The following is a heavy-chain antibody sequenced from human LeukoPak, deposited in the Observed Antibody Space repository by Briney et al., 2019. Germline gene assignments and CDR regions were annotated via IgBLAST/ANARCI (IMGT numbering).Heavy chain of an antibody. CDR2: ISSSSTYI. CDR3: ARKPEGGGNAIDY. Sequence: SVRSLILSCVSTGFPFSCYRMSSIRHAPRTGLEGVSSISSSSTYIYSVVSVKGRLAIYSDNDQDSLYLKMNSLRDKDTALFYCARKPEGGGNAIDYWDQGTLVTVSS. D-gene: IGHD4-23*01. CDR1: GFPFSCYR. V-gene: IGHV3-21*01. J-gene: IGHJ4*02.